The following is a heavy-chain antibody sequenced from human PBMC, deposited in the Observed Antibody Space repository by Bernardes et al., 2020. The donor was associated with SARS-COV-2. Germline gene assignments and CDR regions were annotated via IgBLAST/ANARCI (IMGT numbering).Heavy chain of an antibody. Sequence: ASVKVSCKTSGYTFSDSHIHWVRQAPGQGLEWMGWITPNSGDANYAQNFQGRVTMTRATSISTAYMELSSLTSDDTAVYFCARGYYSDIHDYFYAGYWGQGTLVTVSS. CDR2: ITPNSGDA. CDR3: ARGYYSDIHDYFYAGY. J-gene: IGHJ4*02. CDR1: GYTFSDSH. D-gene: IGHD3-22*01. V-gene: IGHV1-2*02.